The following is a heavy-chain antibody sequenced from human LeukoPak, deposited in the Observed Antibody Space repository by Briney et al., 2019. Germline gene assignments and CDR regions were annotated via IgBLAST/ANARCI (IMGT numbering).Heavy chain of an antibody. CDR1: GFTFSAYA. J-gene: IGHJ5*02. D-gene: IGHD3-10*01. Sequence: GGSLRLSCVASGFTFSAYAMSWVRQAPGKGVEWVSAISGTADRTYYVGSVNGRFTVSRDISKNMVYLQMSGLRTEDTAVYYCANSRGYGSGNLWGQGTLVTVSS. CDR2: ISGTADRT. V-gene: IGHV3-23*01. CDR3: ANSRGYGSGNL.